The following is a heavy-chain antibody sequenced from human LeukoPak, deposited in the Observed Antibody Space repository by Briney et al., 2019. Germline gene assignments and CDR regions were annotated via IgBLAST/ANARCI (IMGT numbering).Heavy chain of an antibody. Sequence: GRPLRLSCAATGFTFSHHGMHWVRQAPGKGLEWVAAISFDGCDHYYADSVKGRFTMSRDNSKNTVCLQMNSLRAEDTAVYYCAKAYEDTAGAGLDSWGQGSLVTVSS. V-gene: IGHV3-30*18. CDR3: AKAYEDTAGAGLDS. D-gene: IGHD5-18*01. J-gene: IGHJ4*02. CDR1: GFTFSHHG. CDR2: ISFDGCDH.